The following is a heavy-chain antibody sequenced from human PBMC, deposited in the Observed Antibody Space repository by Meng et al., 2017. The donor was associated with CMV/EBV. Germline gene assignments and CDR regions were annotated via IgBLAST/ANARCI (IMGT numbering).Heavy chain of an antibody. CDR1: GGSFSGYY. D-gene: IGHD3-3*01. J-gene: IGHJ5*02. CDR2: INHSGST. V-gene: IGHV4-34*01. CDR3: AREGDLEWLLKGTHSWFDP. Sequence: QLRVFGEGLLKPSGTLSLSCAAYGGSFSGYYWCWIRQPPGKGLGWIGEINHSGSTNYNASLKSRVNIAVDTSKNQFSLKLSSVTAADTAVYYCAREGDLEWLLKGTHSWFDPWGQGTLVTVSS.